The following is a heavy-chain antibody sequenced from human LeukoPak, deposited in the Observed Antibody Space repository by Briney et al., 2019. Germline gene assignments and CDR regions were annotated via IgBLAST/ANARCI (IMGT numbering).Heavy chain of an antibody. CDR2: IYYSGST. D-gene: IGHD2-15*01. V-gene: IGHV4-59*01. CDR1: GGSISSYY. Sequence: SETLSLTCTVSGGSISSYYWSWIRQPPGKGLEWIGYIYYSGSTNYNPSLKSRVTISVDTSKNQFSLKLSSVTAADTAVYYCARVGPWYYFDYWGQGTLVTVSS. J-gene: IGHJ4*02. CDR3: ARVGPWYYFDY.